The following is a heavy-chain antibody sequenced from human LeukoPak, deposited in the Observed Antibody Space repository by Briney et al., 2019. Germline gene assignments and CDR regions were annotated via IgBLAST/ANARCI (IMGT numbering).Heavy chain of an antibody. J-gene: IGHJ2*01. CDR3: ARDHCGGNCYSGSYWYFDL. CDR2: INHSGRT. Sequence: SETLSLTCAVYGGSFSDYYWSWIRQPPGKGLEWIGEINHSGRTNYNPSLKSRVTISLDTSKNQFSLKLNSVTAADTAVYYCARDHCGGNCYSGSYWYFDLWGRGTLVTVSS. D-gene: IGHD2-21*02. CDR1: GGSFSDYY. V-gene: IGHV4-34*01.